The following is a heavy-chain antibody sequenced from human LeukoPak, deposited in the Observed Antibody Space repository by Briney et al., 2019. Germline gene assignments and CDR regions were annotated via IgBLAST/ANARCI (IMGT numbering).Heavy chain of an antibody. CDR3: ARDFIVVVPAGFDP. J-gene: IGHJ5*02. D-gene: IGHD2-2*01. Sequence: GASVKVSCKASEYTFTGYYMHWVRQAPGQGLEWMGWINPNSGGTNYAQKFQGRVTMTRDTSISTAYMELSRLRSDDTAVYYCARDFIVVVPAGFDPWGQGTLVTVSS. CDR1: EYTFTGYY. V-gene: IGHV1-2*02. CDR2: INPNSGGT.